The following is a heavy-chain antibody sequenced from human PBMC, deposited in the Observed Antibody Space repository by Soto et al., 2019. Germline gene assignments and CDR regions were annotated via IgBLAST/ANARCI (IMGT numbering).Heavy chain of an antibody. CDR1: VFTFSDHY. CDR3: AKERAMTTGERYDYHYYVMNL. D-gene: IGHD5-12*01. CDR2: TRNKVNSDTT. V-gene: IGHV3-72*01. J-gene: IGHJ6*01. Sequence: GGSLRLSCASSVFTFSDHYMDCVRQSPGKWLEWVGRTRNKVNSDTTKYAASVKGRFTISRDDAKNSLHPQMNSLQTEDTAAYYSAKERAMTTGERYDYHYYVMNLW.